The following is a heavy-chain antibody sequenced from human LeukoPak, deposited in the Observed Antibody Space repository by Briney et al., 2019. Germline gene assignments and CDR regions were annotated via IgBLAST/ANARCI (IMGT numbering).Heavy chain of an antibody. D-gene: IGHD6-13*01. V-gene: IGHV3-23*01. CDR1: GFTFSSYA. Sequence: GGSLRLSCAASGFTFSSYAMSWVRQAPGKGLEWVSGITGSGGDTYYADSVKGRFTISRDNSENTLYLQMNSLRAEDTAIYYCAKAGYSNNWQFVWFDPWGQGTLVTVSS. CDR3: AKAGYSNNWQFVWFDP. J-gene: IGHJ5*02. CDR2: ITGSGGDT.